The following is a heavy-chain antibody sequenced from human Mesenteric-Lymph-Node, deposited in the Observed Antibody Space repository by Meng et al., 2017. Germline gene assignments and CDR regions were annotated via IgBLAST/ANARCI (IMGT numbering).Heavy chain of an antibody. Sequence: GESLKISCVVSGFSLSNYAMSWVRLAPGKGLEWVSGITGSGGSTYYADSVKGRFTISRDNSKNTLYLQMNSLRAEDTAVYYCAQSSGSYGGGFFDYWGQGTLVTVSS. D-gene: IGHD3-10*01. CDR1: GFSLSNYA. V-gene: IGHV3-23*01. J-gene: IGHJ4*02. CDR3: AQSSGSYGGGFFDY. CDR2: ITGSGGST.